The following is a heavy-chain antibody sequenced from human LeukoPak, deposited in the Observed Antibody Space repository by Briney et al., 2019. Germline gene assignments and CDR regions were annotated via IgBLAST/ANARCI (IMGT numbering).Heavy chain of an antibody. CDR2: IYYSGNT. Sequence: SETLSLTCTVSGGSISSYYWSWIRQPPGKGLEWIGYIYYSGNTNYNPSLKSRVTISIDTSKNQFSPKQTSVTAADTAVYYCARQSREGYNIFDYWGQGTLVTVSS. CDR1: GGSISSYY. J-gene: IGHJ4*02. D-gene: IGHD5-24*01. V-gene: IGHV4-59*08. CDR3: ARQSREGYNIFDY.